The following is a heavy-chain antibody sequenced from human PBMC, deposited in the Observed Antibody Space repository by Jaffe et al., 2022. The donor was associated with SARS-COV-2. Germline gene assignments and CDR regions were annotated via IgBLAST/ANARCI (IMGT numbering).Heavy chain of an antibody. CDR1: GFTFSSYS. CDR3: ARTDAFDM. V-gene: IGHV3-48*01. CDR2: ISTSSSTV. Sequence: EVQLVESGGALVQPGGSLRLSCAASGFTFSSYSMNWVRQAPGKGLEWLSYISTSSSTVYYADSVKGQFTISRDNARNSLYLQMNSLRAEDTAVYYCARTDAFDMWGQGTMVTVSS. J-gene: IGHJ3*02.